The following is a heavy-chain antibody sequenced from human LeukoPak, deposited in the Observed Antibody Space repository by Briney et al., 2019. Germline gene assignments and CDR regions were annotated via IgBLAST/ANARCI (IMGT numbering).Heavy chain of an antibody. J-gene: IGHJ5*02. CDR1: LGTFSSYA. Sequence: GSSGKVSCKASLGTFSSYAICGVRQAPGQEGEWRGGVIPIFRTANYAQKSQGRVTITTDESTSTAYMELSSLRSEDTAVYYFACEYCSSTSCYKKGWFDPWGQGTLVTVSS. CDR2: VIPIFRTA. D-gene: IGHD2-2*02. CDR3: ACEYCSSTSCYKKGWFDP. V-gene: IGHV1-69*05.